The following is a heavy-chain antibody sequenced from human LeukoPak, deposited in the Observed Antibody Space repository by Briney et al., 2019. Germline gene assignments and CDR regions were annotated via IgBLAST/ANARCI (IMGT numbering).Heavy chain of an antibody. D-gene: IGHD5-12*01. CDR2: IIPIFGTA. CDR1: GGTFSSHA. J-gene: IGHJ4*02. Sequence: ASVKVSCKASGGTFSSHAISWVRQAPGQGLEWMGGIIPIFGTANYAQKFQGRVTITADKSTSTAYMELSSLRSEDTAVYYCASREDIVAPDFDYWGQGTLVTVSS. CDR3: ASREDIVAPDFDY. V-gene: IGHV1-69*06.